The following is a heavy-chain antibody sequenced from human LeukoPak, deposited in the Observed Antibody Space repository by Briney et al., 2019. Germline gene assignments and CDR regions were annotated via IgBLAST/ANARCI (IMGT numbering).Heavy chain of an antibody. D-gene: IGHD6-13*01. CDR1: GGFSSHT. CDR3: ATGPAAGPVH. V-gene: IGHV1-69*02. Sequence: SVKVSCKAYGGFSSHTVNWVRQTPGQGIEWMGRIIPILGRANYAQMFQGRITITADKSTTTAYMELSSLTSEDTAVYYCATGPAAGPVHWGQGTLVTVSS. CDR2: IIPILGRA. J-gene: IGHJ4*02.